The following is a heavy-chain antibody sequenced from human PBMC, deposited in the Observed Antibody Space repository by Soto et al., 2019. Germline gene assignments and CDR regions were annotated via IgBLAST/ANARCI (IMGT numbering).Heavy chain of an antibody. D-gene: IGHD5-18*01. CDR2: IYYSGST. Sequence: QVQLQESGPGLVKPSQTLSLTCTVSGGSISSGDYYWSWIRQPPGKGLVWIGYIYYSGSTYYNPPLKSRVTLSVATSKNQSSLKLSSVTAAHTAVNCSARDILRGYSYGPRAWFEPRGEGTLVTVSS. V-gene: IGHV4-30-4*01. J-gene: IGHJ5*02. CDR3: ARDILRGYSYGPRAWFEP. CDR1: GGSISSGDYY.